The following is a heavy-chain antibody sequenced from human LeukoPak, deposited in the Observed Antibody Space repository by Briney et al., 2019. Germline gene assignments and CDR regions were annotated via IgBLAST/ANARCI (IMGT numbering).Heavy chain of an antibody. CDR2: IYSGGGT. D-gene: IGHD6-13*01. V-gene: IGHV3-66*02. CDR3: ARVGGSSWYRILKFGYYMDV. J-gene: IGHJ6*03. Sequence: GGSLRLSCAASGFTVSSNYMSWVRQAPGKGLEWVSVIYSGGGTYYADSVKGRFTISRDNSKNTLYLQMNSLRAEDTAVYYCARVGGSSWYRILKFGYYMDVWGKGTTVTVSS. CDR1: GFTVSSNY.